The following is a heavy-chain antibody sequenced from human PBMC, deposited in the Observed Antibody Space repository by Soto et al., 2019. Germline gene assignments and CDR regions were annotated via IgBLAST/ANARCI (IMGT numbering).Heavy chain of an antibody. CDR2: ISYDGSNK. Sequence: QVQLVESGGGVVQPGRSLRLSCAASGFTFSSYGMHWVRQAPGKGLEWVAVISYDGSNKYYADSVKGRFTISRDNSKNTLYLQMNSLRAEDTAVYYCAKDSPPYFNWFDPWGQGTLVTVSS. V-gene: IGHV3-30*18. CDR1: GFTFSSYG. CDR3: AKDSPPYFNWFDP. D-gene: IGHD2-8*01. J-gene: IGHJ5*02.